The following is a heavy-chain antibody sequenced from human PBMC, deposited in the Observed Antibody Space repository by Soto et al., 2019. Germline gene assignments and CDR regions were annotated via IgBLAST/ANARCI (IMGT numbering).Heavy chain of an antibody. Sequence: GGSLRLSCAASGFTFSSYAMSWVRQAPGKGLEWVSAISGSGGSTYYADSVKGRFTISRDNSKNTLYLQMNSLRAEDTAVYYCARGSGSLYYFDYWGQGTLVTVSS. CDR3: ARGSGSLYYFDY. CDR1: GFTFSSYA. CDR2: ISGSGGST. J-gene: IGHJ4*02. D-gene: IGHD1-26*01. V-gene: IGHV3-23*01.